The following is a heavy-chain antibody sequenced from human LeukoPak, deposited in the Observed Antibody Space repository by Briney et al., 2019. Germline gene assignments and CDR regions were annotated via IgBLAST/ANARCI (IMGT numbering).Heavy chain of an antibody. CDR3: AAGPYYDSSGYYYQTRYYYYMDV. J-gene: IGHJ6*03. Sequence: SVKVSXKASGFTFTSSAMQWVRQARGQRLEWIGWIVVGSGNTKYAQKFQERVTITRDMSTSNAYMELSSLRSEDTAVYYCAAGPYYDSSGYYYQTRYYYYMDVWAKGPRSPSP. V-gene: IGHV1-58*02. CDR1: GFTFTSSA. CDR2: IVVGSGNT. D-gene: IGHD3-22*01.